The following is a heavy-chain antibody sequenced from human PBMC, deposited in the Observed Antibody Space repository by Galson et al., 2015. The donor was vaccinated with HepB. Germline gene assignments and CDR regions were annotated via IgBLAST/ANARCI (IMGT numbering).Heavy chain of an antibody. Sequence: SLRLSCAASGFTFSSYSMNWVRQAPGKGLEWVSYISSSSSTIYYADSVKGRFTISRDNAKNSLYLQMNSLRAEDTAVYYCAMSPGLLYEYYFDYWGQGTLVTVSSGSASAHYYDSSGYYGNWFDPWGQGTLVTVSS. CDR3: AMSPGLLYEYYFDYWGQGTLVTVSSGSASAHYYDSSGYYGNWFDP. D-gene: IGHD3-22*01. CDR1: GFTFSSYS. J-gene: IGHJ5*02. V-gene: IGHV3-48*01. CDR2: ISSSSSTI.